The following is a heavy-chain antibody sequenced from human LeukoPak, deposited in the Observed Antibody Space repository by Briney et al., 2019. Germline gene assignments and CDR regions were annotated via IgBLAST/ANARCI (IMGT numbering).Heavy chain of an antibody. D-gene: IGHD3-10*01. Sequence: GGSLRLSCAAPGFTFSSYAMSWVRQAPGKGLEWVSAISGSGGSTYYADSVKGRFTISRDNSKNTLYLQMNSLRAEDTAVYYCAKGLLWFREFDYWGQGTLVTVSS. CDR2: ISGSGGST. V-gene: IGHV3-23*01. CDR3: AKGLLWFREFDY. J-gene: IGHJ4*02. CDR1: GFTFSSYA.